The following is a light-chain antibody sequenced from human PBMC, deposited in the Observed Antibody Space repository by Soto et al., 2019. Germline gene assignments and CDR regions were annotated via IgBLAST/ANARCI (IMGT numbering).Light chain of an antibody. CDR3: QQYGSSPWT. Sequence: EIVLTQSPGTLSLSPGERATLSCRASQSVSSGYVACYQKKAGKAPRLLIYAASSRATGTPDRFSGSGSGTDFTLTISRLEPEDFAVYYCQQYGSSPWTFGQGTKVELK. J-gene: IGKJ1*01. V-gene: IGKV3-20*01. CDR2: AAS. CDR1: QSVSSGY.